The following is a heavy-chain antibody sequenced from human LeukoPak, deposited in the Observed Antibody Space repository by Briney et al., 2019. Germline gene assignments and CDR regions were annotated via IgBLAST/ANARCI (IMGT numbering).Heavy chain of an antibody. J-gene: IGHJ5*02. V-gene: IGHV3-23*01. CDR1: GFIFSSFA. Sequence: PGGSLRLSCAASGFIFSSFAMSWVRQAPGKGLEWVSGISVRGGSTYYADSVKGRFTISRDNSKNTLYLQMNSLRAEDTAVYYCTRGVGAIYNWFDPWGQGTLVTVSS. D-gene: IGHD1-26*01. CDR2: ISVRGGST. CDR3: TRGVGAIYNWFDP.